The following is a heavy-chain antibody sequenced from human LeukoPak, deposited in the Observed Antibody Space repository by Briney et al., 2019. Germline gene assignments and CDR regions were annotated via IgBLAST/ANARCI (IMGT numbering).Heavy chain of an antibody. J-gene: IGHJ4*02. V-gene: IGHV4-61*02. D-gene: IGHD3-16*01. CDR2: IYTSGST. CDR1: GGSISSGSYY. CDR3: ARDLGFGVVDLGY. Sequence: PSETLSLTCTVSGGSISSGSYYWSWIRQPAGKGLEWIGRIYTSGSTNYNPSLKSRVTISVDTSKNQFSLKLNSVTAADTAVYYCARDLGFGVVDLGYWGQGILVTVSS.